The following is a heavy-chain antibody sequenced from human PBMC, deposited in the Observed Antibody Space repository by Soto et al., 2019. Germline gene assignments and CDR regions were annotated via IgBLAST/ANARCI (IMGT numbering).Heavy chain of an antibody. D-gene: IGHD2-15*01. CDR1: GYTFTSYG. Sequence: ASVKVSCKASGYTFTSYGISWVRQAPGQGLEWMGWISAYNGNTNYAQKLQGRVTMTTDTSTSTAYMELRSLRSDDTAVYYCARGYCSGGSCYAYYYYYMDVWGKGTKVTVSS. V-gene: IGHV1-18*01. J-gene: IGHJ6*03. CDR2: ISAYNGNT. CDR3: ARGYCSGGSCYAYYYYYMDV.